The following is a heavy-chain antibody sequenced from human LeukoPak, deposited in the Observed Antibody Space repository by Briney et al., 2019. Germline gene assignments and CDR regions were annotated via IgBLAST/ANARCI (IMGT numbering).Heavy chain of an antibody. V-gene: IGHV3-23*01. Sequence: GGSLRLSCAASGFSSSHYAITWVRQAPGKGLEWVSSITGRGGDTYYADSVRGRFTISRDSSRNSVDLQMHSLRVEDTAVYYCGRTTYNSAGVGGSWGQGALVTVAS. CDR2: ITGRGGDT. J-gene: IGHJ5*02. CDR1: GFSSSHYA. D-gene: IGHD1/OR15-1a*01. CDR3: GRTTYNSAGVGGS.